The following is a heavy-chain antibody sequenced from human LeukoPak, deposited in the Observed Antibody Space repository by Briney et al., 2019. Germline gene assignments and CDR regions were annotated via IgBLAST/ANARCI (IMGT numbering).Heavy chain of an antibody. D-gene: IGHD4-23*01. J-gene: IGHJ3*02. V-gene: IGHV1-2*06. CDR1: GYSFTRYY. CDR2: TNPNSGGT. CDR3: ARDLSMTMVVTRDALDI. Sequence: ASVTVSCKPSGYSFTRYYMHWLRQAPRQGLECMGRTNPNSGGTNYPQKFQGRVTMTWVTSISTAYMELSSLRSDDTAVYYCARDLSMTMVVTRDALDIWGQGTMVTVSS.